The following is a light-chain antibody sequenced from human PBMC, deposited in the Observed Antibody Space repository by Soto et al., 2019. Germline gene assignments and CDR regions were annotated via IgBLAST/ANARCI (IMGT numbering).Light chain of an antibody. CDR1: QSVNLN. V-gene: IGKV3-15*01. J-gene: IGKJ2*01. CDR3: QQRSTWPAYT. CDR2: GAS. Sequence: EIMMTQSPGTLSVSPGEGATLSCTASQSVNLNLAWYQQKPGQPPRLLLYGASTRATGIPVRFSGSGSGTDFTLTISRPEPEDFAIYYCQQRSTWPAYTFGQGTKLEI.